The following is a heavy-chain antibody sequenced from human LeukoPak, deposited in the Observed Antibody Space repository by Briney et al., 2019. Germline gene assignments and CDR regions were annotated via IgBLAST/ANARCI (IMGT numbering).Heavy chain of an antibody. D-gene: IGHD3-10*01. CDR3: ARHPTSYFGSGTFGNWFDP. J-gene: IGHJ5*02. Sequence: SETLSLTCTVSGGSISSSSYYWGWIRQPPGKGLEWIGSIYYSGSTYYNPSLKSRVTISVDTSKNQLSLKLSSVTAADTAVFYCARHPTSYFGSGTFGNWFDPWGQGTLVTVSS. V-gene: IGHV4-39*01. CDR1: GGSISSSSYY. CDR2: IYYSGST.